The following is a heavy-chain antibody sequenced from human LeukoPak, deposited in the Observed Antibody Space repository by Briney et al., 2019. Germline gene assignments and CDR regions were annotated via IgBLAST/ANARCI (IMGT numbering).Heavy chain of an antibody. Sequence: GGSLRLSCAASGFTFSSHAMSWVRQAPGKGLEWVSTISDVGAGTYYADSVKGRFTVSRDNSKNTLYLQMSSLRAEDTAVYYSAKLTFDFWGQGALVTVSS. CDR1: GFTFSSHA. CDR2: ISDVGAGT. V-gene: IGHV3-23*01. CDR3: AKLTFDF. J-gene: IGHJ4*02.